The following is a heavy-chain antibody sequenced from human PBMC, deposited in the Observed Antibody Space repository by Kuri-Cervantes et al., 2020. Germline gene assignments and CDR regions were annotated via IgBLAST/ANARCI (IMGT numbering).Heavy chain of an antibody. CDR1: GFTFSSYA. CDR2: ISYDGSNK. J-gene: IGHJ3*02. D-gene: IGHD5-18*01. V-gene: IGHV3-30-3*01. CDR3: AKVASEGYSYGDDAFDI. Sequence: GGSLRLSCAASGFTFSSYAMHWVRQAPGKGLEWVAVISYDGSNKYYADSVKGRLTISRDNSKNTLYLQMNSLRAEDTAVYYCAKVASEGYSYGDDAFDIWGQGTMVTVSS.